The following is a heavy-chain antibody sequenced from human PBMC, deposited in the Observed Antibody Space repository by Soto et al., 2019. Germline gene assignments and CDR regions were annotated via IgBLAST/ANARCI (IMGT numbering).Heavy chain of an antibody. V-gene: IGHV1-69*11. Sequence: QVHLVQSGTEVKKPGSSGKVSCKASGGTFSSSGFSWVRQAPGQGLEWMGMIVPSLDTTNYAQKCQARVTITADEVTSTAYMELRSLRSEATAVYYCARWPQPRYTADPYAVDVWGQGTRVIVSS. CDR1: GGTFSSSG. CDR2: IVPSLDTT. D-gene: IGHD3-16*02. J-gene: IGHJ6*02. CDR3: ARWPQPRYTADPYAVDV.